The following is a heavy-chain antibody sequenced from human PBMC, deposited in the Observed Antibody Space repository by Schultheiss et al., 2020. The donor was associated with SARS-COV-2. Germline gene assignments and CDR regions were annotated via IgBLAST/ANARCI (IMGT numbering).Heavy chain of an antibody. CDR3: ARELLWLLSSWRYYYYGMDV. V-gene: IGHV3-NL1*01. J-gene: IGHJ6*02. D-gene: IGHD3-3*01. CDR2: IYSGGST. Sequence: GGSLRLSCAASGFTFSSYAMHWVRQAPGKGLEWVSVIYSGGSTYSDSVKGRFTISRDNSKNTLYLQMNSLRAEDTAIYFCARELLWLLSSWRYYYYGMDVWGQGTTVTVSS. CDR1: GFTFSSYA.